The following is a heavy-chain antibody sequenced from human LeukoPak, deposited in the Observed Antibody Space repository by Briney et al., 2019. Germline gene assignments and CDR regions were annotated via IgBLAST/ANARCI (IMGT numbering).Heavy chain of an antibody. CDR3: ARGYCGSTSCRPDDAFDI. CDR1: GFTFSSYA. Sequence: GGSLRLSCAASGFTFSSYAMSWVRQAPGKGLEWVANIKQDGSEKYYVDSVKGRFTISRDNAKNSLYLQMNSLRAEDTAVYYCARGYCGSTSCRPDDAFDIWGQGTMVTVSS. CDR2: IKQDGSEK. D-gene: IGHD2-2*01. V-gene: IGHV3-7*04. J-gene: IGHJ3*02.